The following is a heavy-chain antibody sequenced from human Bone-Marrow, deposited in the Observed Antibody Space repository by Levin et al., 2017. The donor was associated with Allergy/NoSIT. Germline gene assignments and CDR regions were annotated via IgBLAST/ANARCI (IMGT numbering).Heavy chain of an antibody. CDR1: GFSFSLAW. D-gene: IGHD4-17*01. CDR3: ANVRAPGDYALQY. V-gene: IGHV3-15*07. J-gene: IGHJ4*02. CDR2: IKSKGSGATT. Sequence: PGGSLRLSCAASGFSFSLAWMNWVRQAPGKGLEWVGRIKSKGSGATTDYAAPVNGRFTISRDDSQNTVYLQMNSLRTEDSGVYYCANVRAPGDYALQYWGQGILVTVSS.